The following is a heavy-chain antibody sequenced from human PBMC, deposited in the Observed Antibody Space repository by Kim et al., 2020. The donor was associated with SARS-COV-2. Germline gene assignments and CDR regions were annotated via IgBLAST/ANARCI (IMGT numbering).Heavy chain of an antibody. CDR3: ARVALGYCSGGSCYGGWFDP. D-gene: IGHD2-15*01. CDR1: GFTFSSYA. V-gene: IGHV3-30-3*01. Sequence: GGSLRLSCAASGFTFSSYAMHWVRQAPGKGLEWVAVISYDGSNKYYADSVKGRFTISRDNSKNTLYLQMNSLRAEDTAVYYCARVALGYCSGGSCYGGWFDPWGQGTLVTVSS. CDR2: ISYDGSNK. J-gene: IGHJ5*02.